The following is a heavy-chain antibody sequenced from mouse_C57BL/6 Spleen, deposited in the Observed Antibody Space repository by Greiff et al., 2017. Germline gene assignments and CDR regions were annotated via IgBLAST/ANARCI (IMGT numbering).Heavy chain of an antibody. CDR3: ARNYSFAY. Sequence: DVKLVESGGGLVKPGGSLKLSCAASGFTFSSYAMSWVRQTPEKRLEWVATISDGGSYTYYPDNVKGRVTISRDNAKNNLYLQMSHLKSEDTAMYYCARNYSFAYWGQGTLVTVSA. CDR1: GFTFSSYA. V-gene: IGHV5-4*03. CDR2: ISDGGSYT. D-gene: IGHD2-12*01. J-gene: IGHJ3*01.